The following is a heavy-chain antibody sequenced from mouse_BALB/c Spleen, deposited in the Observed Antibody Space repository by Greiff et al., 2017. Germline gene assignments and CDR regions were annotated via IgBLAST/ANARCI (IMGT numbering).Heavy chain of an antibody. CDR3: ARRGYGKEDYFDY. Sequence: QVQLQQPGAELVKPGASVKLSCKASGYTFTSYWMHWVKQRPGQGLEWIGEINPSNGRTNYNEKFKSKATLTVDKSSSTAYMQLSSLTSEDSAVYYCARRGYGKEDYFDYWGQGTTLTVSS. CDR1: GYTFTSYW. CDR2: INPSNGRT. D-gene: IGHD2-10*02. J-gene: IGHJ2*01. V-gene: IGHV1S81*02.